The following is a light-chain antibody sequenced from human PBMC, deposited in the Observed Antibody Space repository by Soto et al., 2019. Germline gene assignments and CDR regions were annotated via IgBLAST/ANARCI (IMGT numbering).Light chain of an antibody. CDR2: GAS. Sequence: DFVMTQSPDSLAMSLGERATINCKSSQSVLYSSNNKNYLAWHQQKPGQPPKLLIYGASTRESGVPDRFSGSGSGTDFTLTISSLQAEDVAVYYCQQYHTTPYTFGQGTKLEIK. CDR3: QQYHTTPYT. J-gene: IGKJ2*01. CDR1: QSVLYSSNNKNY. V-gene: IGKV4-1*01.